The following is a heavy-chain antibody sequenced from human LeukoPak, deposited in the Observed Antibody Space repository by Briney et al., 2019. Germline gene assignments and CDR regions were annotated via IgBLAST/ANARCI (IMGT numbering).Heavy chain of an antibody. CDR1: GFRFSDYY. Sequence: PGGSLRPSCVTSGFRFSDYYMMWIRQAPGKGPEWVAHISSSAATTLYADSVKGRFTVSRDNAKNSLYLEMTSLRAEDTAVYYCARDRGSTVTTVGYWGQGTLVTVSS. CDR2: ISSSAATT. D-gene: IGHD4-17*01. V-gene: IGHV3-11*04. CDR3: ARDRGSTVTTVGY. J-gene: IGHJ4*02.